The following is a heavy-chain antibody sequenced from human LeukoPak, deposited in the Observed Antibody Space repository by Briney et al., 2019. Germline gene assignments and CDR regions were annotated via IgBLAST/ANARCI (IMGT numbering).Heavy chain of an antibody. V-gene: IGHV1-58*01. Sequence: GTSGRVSCKASGFTLINSAVQWVLQARGQRLEWVGWIIVGSGQTRYAQKFQERVTITRDMSTSTAFLELSSLRSEDSAVYYCAAGDTLVRGVIIPFAPWGQGTLVTVSS. CDR1: GFTLINSA. J-gene: IGHJ5*02. CDR2: IIVGSGQT. D-gene: IGHD3-10*01. CDR3: AAGDTLVRGVIIPFAP.